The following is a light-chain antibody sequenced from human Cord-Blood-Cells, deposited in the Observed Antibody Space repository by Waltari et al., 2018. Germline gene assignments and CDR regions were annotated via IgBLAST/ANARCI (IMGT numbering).Light chain of an antibody. CDR2: GKN. J-gene: IGLJ2*01. CDR1: SLRSYY. Sequence: SSELTQDPAVSVALGQTVRITCQGASLRSYYASWYQQKPGQAPVLVIYGKNNRPTGIPDRFSGSSSGNTASLTITGAQAEDEAYDYCNSRDSSGTHLVVFGGGTKLTVL. V-gene: IGLV3-19*01. CDR3: NSRDSSGTHLVV.